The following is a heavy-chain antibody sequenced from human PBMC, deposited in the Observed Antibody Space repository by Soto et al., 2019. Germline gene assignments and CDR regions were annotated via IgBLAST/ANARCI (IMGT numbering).Heavy chain of an antibody. CDR2: KYYKSKWNN. CDR3: TGITRFRVMDV. Sequence: PSQALSITCAISGDSVSSNSAAWNWIRQSPSRGLEWLGRKYYKSKWNNDYALSVKSRITINPDTSKNQFSLHLYSVTPEDTAVYYCTGITRFRVMDVWGQGSPVSGSS. D-gene: IGHD3-10*01. CDR1: GDSVSSNSAA. V-gene: IGHV6-1*01. J-gene: IGHJ6*02.